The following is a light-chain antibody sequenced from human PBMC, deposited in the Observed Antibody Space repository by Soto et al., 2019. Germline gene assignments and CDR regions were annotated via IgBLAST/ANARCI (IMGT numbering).Light chain of an antibody. Sequence: SYELTQPPSVSVSPGQTASITCSGDKLGDKYACWYQQKPGQSPVLVIYQDSKRPSGIPERFSGSNSGNTATLTISGTQAMDEADYYRQAWDSSTRVVFGGVTKLTVL. V-gene: IGLV3-1*01. CDR1: KLGDKY. CDR2: QDS. J-gene: IGLJ2*01. CDR3: QAWDSSTRVV.